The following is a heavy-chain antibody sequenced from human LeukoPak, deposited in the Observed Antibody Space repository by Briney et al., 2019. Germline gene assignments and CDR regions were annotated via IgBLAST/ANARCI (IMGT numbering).Heavy chain of an antibody. Sequence: PGGSLRLSCAASGFTFSSYAMSWVRQAPGKGRGWVSAISGSGGSTYYAESVKGRSTIHRDNSKNTLYLQMNTLRAEDTAVYYCPKVPAATVTLRPYHWFDPWGQGTLVTVSS. J-gene: IGHJ5*02. V-gene: IGHV3-23*01. CDR3: PKVPAATVTLRPYHWFDP. D-gene: IGHD4-11*01. CDR1: GFTFSSYA. CDR2: ISGSGGST.